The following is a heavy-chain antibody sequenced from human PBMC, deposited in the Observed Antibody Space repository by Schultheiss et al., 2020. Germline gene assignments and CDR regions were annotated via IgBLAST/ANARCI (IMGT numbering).Heavy chain of an antibody. CDR3: ARLPKLLWFRDGWFDP. CDR2: ISSSSSYT. D-gene: IGHD3-10*01. Sequence: GESLKISCAASGFTFSDYYMSWIRQAPGKGLEWVSYISSSSSYTNYADSVKGRFTISRDNAKNSLYLQMNSLRAEDTAVYYCARLPKLLWFRDGWFDPWGQGTLVTVSS. V-gene: IGHV3-11*06. J-gene: IGHJ5*02. CDR1: GFTFSDYY.